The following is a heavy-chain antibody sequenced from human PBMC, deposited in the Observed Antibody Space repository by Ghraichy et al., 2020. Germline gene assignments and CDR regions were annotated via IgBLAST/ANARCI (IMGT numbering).Heavy chain of an antibody. J-gene: IGHJ4*02. D-gene: IGHD2/OR15-2a*01. Sequence: GGSLRLSCAASGFTFSSYAMTWVRQAPGKGLEWVSVISDSGGYTYYADSVKGRFTISRDNSKNTLYLQVSSLRAEDTATYYCAKCTGDRLSPLDYWGQGTLLTVSS. CDR2: ISDSGGYT. CDR1: GFTFSSYA. V-gene: IGHV3-23*01. CDR3: AKCTGDRLSPLDY.